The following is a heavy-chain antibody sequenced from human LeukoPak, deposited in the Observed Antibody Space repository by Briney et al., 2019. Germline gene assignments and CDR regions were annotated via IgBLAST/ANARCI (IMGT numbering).Heavy chain of an antibody. V-gene: IGHV4-34*01. J-gene: IGHJ6*03. CDR1: GGSISGYY. Sequence: PSETLSLTCTVSGGSISGYYWSWIRQPPGKGLEWIGEINHSGRTNYNPSLKSRVTISVDTSKNQFSLKLNSVTAADTAVYFCARGGGDYDYMDVWAKGTTVTISS. CDR3: ARGGGDYDYMDV. CDR2: INHSGRT. D-gene: IGHD2-21*01.